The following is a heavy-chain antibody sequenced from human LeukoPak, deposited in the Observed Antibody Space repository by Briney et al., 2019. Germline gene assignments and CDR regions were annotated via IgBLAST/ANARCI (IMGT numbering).Heavy chain of an antibody. Sequence: SETLSLTCTVSGGSISSSSYYWGWIRQPPGKGLEWIGSIYYSGSTYYNPSLKSRVTISVDTSKNQFSLKLSSVTAADTAVYYCARHGYSYGTWGQGTMVTVSS. CDR2: IYYSGST. D-gene: IGHD5-18*01. CDR3: ARHGYSYGT. CDR1: GGSISSSSYY. V-gene: IGHV4-39*01. J-gene: IGHJ3*01.